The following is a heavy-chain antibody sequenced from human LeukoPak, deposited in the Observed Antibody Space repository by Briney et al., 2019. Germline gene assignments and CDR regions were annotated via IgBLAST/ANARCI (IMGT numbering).Heavy chain of an antibody. V-gene: IGHV1-69*05. CDR1: GGTFSGYA. Sequence: ASVKVSCKASGGTFSGYAISWVRQAPGQGLEWMGGIIPIFGTANYAQKFQGRVTITTDESTSTAYMELSSLRSEDTAVYYCARDRLEMATISVSWFDPWGQGTLVTVSS. D-gene: IGHD5-24*01. CDR2: IIPIFGTA. CDR3: ARDRLEMATISVSWFDP. J-gene: IGHJ5*02.